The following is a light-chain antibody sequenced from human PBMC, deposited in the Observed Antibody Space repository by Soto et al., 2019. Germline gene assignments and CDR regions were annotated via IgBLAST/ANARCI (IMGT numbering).Light chain of an antibody. Sequence: DIQMTQSPSTLSASVGDRVTITCRASQTISSWLAWYQQKPGKAPDLLIYKASTLESGVPSRFNGSGSGTEFSLQITSLQSEDFATYYCQQYHSDSPWTFGPGTKVDIK. CDR1: QTISSW. J-gene: IGKJ1*01. CDR2: KAS. V-gene: IGKV1-5*03. CDR3: QQYHSDSPWT.